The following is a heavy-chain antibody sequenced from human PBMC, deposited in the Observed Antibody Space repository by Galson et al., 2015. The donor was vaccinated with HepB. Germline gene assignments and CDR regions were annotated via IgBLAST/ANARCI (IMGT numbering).Heavy chain of an antibody. V-gene: IGHV3-74*01. Sequence: SLRLSCAASGFTFSSYWMHWVRQAPGKGLVWVSRINSDGSSTSYADSVKGRFTISRDNAKNTLYLQMNSLRAEDTAVYYCARDGGRGGIYCSGGSCYSRPIDYWGQGTLVTVSS. CDR3: ARDGGRGGIYCSGGSCYSRPIDY. J-gene: IGHJ4*02. D-gene: IGHD2-15*01. CDR2: INSDGSST. CDR1: GFTFSSYW.